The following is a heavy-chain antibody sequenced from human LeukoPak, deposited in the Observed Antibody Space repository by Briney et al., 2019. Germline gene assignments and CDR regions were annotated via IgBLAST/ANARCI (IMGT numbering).Heavy chain of an antibody. V-gene: IGHV1-2*02. CDR1: GYTFTGYY. D-gene: IGHD2-2*01. Sequence: RASVKVSCKASGYTFTGYYMHWVRQAPGQGLEWMGWINPNSGGTNYAQKFQGRVTMTRDTSISTAYMELSRLRSDDTAVYYCARDGPAASPDAFDIWGQGTMVTVSS. CDR2: INPNSGGT. CDR3: ARDGPAASPDAFDI. J-gene: IGHJ3*02.